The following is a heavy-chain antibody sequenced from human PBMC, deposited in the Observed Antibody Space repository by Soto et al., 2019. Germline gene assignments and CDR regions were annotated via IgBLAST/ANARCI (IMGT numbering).Heavy chain of an antibody. CDR3: ASITSRQAWFDP. CDR1: GGSISSYY. Sequence: SETLSLTCTVSGGSISSYYWSWIRQPPGKGLEWIGYIYYSGSTNYNPSLKSRVTISVDTSKNQFSLKLSSVTAADTAVYYCASITSRQAWFDPWGQGTLVTVSS. J-gene: IGHJ5*02. V-gene: IGHV4-59*01. CDR2: IYYSGST.